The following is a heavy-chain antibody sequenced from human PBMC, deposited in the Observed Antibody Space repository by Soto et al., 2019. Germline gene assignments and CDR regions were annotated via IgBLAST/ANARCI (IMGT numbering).Heavy chain of an antibody. Sequence: QVRLEESGPGLVKPPETLSLICSVSGGSVNNANYFWNWIRHHPENGLEWIGYIYYSGSTRYNPSFKSRVTLSIDTSKNQFSLSLNSVTVADTAVYFCARDADYGGSRGGMDVWGRGTTVTVSS. CDR1: GGSVNNANYF. CDR3: ARDADYGGSRGGMDV. V-gene: IGHV4-31*03. D-gene: IGHD4-17*01. CDR2: IYYSGST. J-gene: IGHJ6*02.